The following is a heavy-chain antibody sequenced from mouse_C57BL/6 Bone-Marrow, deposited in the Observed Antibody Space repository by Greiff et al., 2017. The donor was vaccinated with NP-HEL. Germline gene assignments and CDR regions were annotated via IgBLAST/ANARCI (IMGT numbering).Heavy chain of an antibody. D-gene: IGHD1-1*01. CDR1: GYTFTSYW. Sequence: QVHVKQPGAELVKPGASVKMSCKASGYTFTSYWITWVKQRPGQGLEWIGDIYPGSGSTNYNEKFKSKATLTVDTSSSTAYMQLSSLTSEDSAVYYCARIPIWYGSPLWYFDVWGTGTTVTVSS. CDR3: ARIPIWYGSPLWYFDV. V-gene: IGHV1-55*01. CDR2: IYPGSGST. J-gene: IGHJ1*03.